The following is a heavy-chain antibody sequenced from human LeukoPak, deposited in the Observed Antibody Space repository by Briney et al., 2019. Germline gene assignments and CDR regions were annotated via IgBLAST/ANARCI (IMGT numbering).Heavy chain of an antibody. Sequence: PGGSLRLSCAASGFTFSSYAMSWVRQAPGKGLEWVSAISGSGGSTYYADSVKGRFTISRDNSKNTLYLQMNSLRAEDTAVYYCAKGQTYYYDSSGYYYVGGYYYYMDVWGKGTTVTVSS. CDR1: GFTFSSYA. D-gene: IGHD3-22*01. CDR2: ISGSGGST. CDR3: AKGQTYYYDSSGYYYVGGYYYYMDV. J-gene: IGHJ6*03. V-gene: IGHV3-23*01.